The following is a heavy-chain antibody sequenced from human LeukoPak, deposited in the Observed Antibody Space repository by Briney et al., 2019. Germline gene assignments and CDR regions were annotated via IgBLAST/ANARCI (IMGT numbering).Heavy chain of an antibody. J-gene: IGHJ4*02. CDR1: GFTFGDYA. V-gene: IGHV3-49*03. CDR3: TRDRGAYNLYDY. D-gene: IGHD1-1*01. Sequence: GGSLRLSCTASGFTFGDYAMSWIRKAPGKGLEWVGFIRSKAYGETADYATSVKGRFTISRDDSKAIAYLQMNSLKTEDTAVYHCTRDRGAYNLYDYWGQGTLVTVSS. CDR2: IRSKAYGETA.